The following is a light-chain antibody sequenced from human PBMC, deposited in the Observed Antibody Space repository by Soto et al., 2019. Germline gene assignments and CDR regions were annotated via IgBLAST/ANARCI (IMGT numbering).Light chain of an antibody. J-gene: IGLJ1*01. V-gene: IGLV3-27*01. CDR2: KDS. Sequence: SYELTQPSSVSVSPGQTARITCSGDVLAKKYARWFQQKPGQAPVLVIYKDSERPSGIPERFSGSSSGTTVTLTISGAQVEDEADYYCYSATDNNHGVFGTGTKVTVL. CDR3: YSATDNNHGV. CDR1: VLAKKY.